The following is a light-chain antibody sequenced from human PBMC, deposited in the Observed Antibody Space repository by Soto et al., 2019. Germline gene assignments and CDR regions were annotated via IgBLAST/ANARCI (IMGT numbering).Light chain of an antibody. J-gene: IGKJ1*01. Sequence: IQMTQSPPSLSASVGDRVTITCRASRDITDYLAWYQQKPGQVPKLLIYTASTLQSGVPSRFTASGSGTDFTLTITGLQPEDFATYYCQNYNSAPWTFGQGTKVDIK. V-gene: IGKV1-27*01. CDR3: QNYNSAPWT. CDR1: RDITDY. CDR2: TAS.